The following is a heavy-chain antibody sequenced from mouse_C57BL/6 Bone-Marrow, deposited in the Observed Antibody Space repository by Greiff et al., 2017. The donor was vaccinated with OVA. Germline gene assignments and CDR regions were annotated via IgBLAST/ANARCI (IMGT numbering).Heavy chain of an antibody. Sequence: EVMLVESGGGLVQPGGSMKLSCVASGFTFSNYWMNWVRQSPEKGLEWVAQIRLKSDNYATHYAESVKGRFTISRDDSKSSVYLQMNNLRAEDTGIYYCTFITTEVATGNSWGQGTTLTVSS. V-gene: IGHV6-3*01. CDR2: IRLKSDNYAT. D-gene: IGHD1-1*01. CDR1: GFTFSNYW. J-gene: IGHJ2*01. CDR3: TFITTEVATGNS.